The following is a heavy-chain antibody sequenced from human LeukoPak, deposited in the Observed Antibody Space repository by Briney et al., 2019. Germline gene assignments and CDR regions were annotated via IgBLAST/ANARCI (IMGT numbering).Heavy chain of an antibody. V-gene: IGHV1-2*02. CDR2: INPNSGGT. CDR3: ARDQLVYYDFWSGYYTGDWFDP. D-gene: IGHD3-3*01. J-gene: IGHJ5*02. CDR1: GYTFTGYY. Sequence: ASVKVSCKASGYTFTGYYMHWVRQAPGQGLEWMGWINPNSGGTNYAQKFQGRVTMTRDTSISTAYMELSRLRSDDTAVYYCARDQLVYYDFWSGYYTGDWFDPWGRGTLVTVSS.